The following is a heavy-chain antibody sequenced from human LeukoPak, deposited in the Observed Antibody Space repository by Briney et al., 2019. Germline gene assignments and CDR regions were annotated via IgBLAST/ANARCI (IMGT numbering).Heavy chain of an antibody. CDR2: IKQDGSEK. CDR1: GFTFSSYW. D-gene: IGHD6-19*01. CDR3: ARDRGGAVAGHFDY. Sequence: PGVSLRLSCAASGFTFSSYWMSWVRQAPGKGLEWVANIKQDGSEKYYVDSVKGRFTISRDNAKNSLYLQMNSLRAEDTAVYYCARDRGGAVAGHFDYWGQGTLVTVSS. J-gene: IGHJ4*02. V-gene: IGHV3-7*01.